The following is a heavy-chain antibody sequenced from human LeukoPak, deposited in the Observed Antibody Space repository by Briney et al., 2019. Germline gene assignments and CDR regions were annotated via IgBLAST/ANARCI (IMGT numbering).Heavy chain of an antibody. V-gene: IGHV4-30-4*08. CDR3: ARVGKYCGGDCYSVKY. CDR1: SGSISSGDYY. D-gene: IGHD2-21*01. CDR2: IYYSGST. Sequence: SQTLSLTCTVSSGSISSGDYYWSWIRQPPGKGLEWIGYIYYSGSTYYNPSLKSRVTISVDTSKNRFSLNLRSVTAADTAVYYCARVGKYCGGDCYSVKYWGQGTLVTVSS. J-gene: IGHJ4*02.